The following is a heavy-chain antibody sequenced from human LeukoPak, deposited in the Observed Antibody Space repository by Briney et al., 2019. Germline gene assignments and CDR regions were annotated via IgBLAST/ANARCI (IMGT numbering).Heavy chain of an antibody. V-gene: IGHV3-66*01. J-gene: IGHJ6*02. CDR3: ARDVESLDYDILTGYPSGMDV. CDR2: ICSGGST. CDR1: GFTVSSNY. Sequence: GGSLRLSCAASGFTVSSNYMSWVRQAPGKGLERVSVICSGGSTYYADSVKGRFTISRDNSKNTLYLQMNSLRAEDTAVYYCARDVESLDYDILTGYPSGMDVWGQGTTVTVSS. D-gene: IGHD3-9*01.